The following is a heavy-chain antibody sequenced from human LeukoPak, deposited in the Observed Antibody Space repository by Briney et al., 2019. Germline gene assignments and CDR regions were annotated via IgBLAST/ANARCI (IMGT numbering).Heavy chain of an antibody. Sequence: PGGSLRLSCAGSGFTFASYAVHWVRQAPGKRLEWVAFISSDGTTENYRDSVKGRFTLSRDNSKNTVSLQMNSLGTEDTAVYYCARGRNSGSFIIDYWGQGTLVTVSS. J-gene: IGHJ4*02. V-gene: IGHV3-30-3*01. CDR1: GFTFASYA. D-gene: IGHD3-10*01. CDR3: ARGRNSGSFIIDY. CDR2: ISSDGTTE.